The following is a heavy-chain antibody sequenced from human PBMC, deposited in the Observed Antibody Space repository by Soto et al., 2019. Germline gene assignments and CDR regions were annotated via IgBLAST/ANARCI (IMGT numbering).Heavy chain of an antibody. J-gene: IGHJ4*02. CDR2: ISSSSSYI. CDR3: ARGMSIESAGTSRAFDY. D-gene: IGHD6-13*01. V-gene: IGHV3-21*01. CDR1: GFTFSSYS. Sequence: EVQLVESGGGLVKPGGSLSLSCAASGFTFSSYSMNWVRQAPGKGLEWVSSISSSSSYIYYADSVKGRVTITRDNAKNTLYGQMNSLRAEDTAVYYWARGMSIESAGTSRAFDYWVQGTLVTVSS.